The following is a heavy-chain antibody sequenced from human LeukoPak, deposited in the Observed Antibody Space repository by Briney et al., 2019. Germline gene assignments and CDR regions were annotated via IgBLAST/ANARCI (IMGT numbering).Heavy chain of an antibody. V-gene: IGHV3-23*01. Sequence: PGGSLRLSCAGSGFTFSKFGMIWVRQAPGKGLEWVSGISGSGSSTYYADSVKGRSTISRDNGKNTLYLEMNNLRAEDTAVYYCARWYFAYYGMDVWGQGTTVTVSS. D-gene: IGHD1-14*01. CDR3: ARWYFAYYGMDV. J-gene: IGHJ6*02. CDR2: ISGSGSST. CDR1: GFTFSKFG.